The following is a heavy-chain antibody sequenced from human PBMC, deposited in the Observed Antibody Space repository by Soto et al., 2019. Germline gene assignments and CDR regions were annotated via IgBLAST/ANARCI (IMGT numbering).Heavy chain of an antibody. D-gene: IGHD3-10*01. V-gene: IGHV3-23*01. J-gene: IGHJ6*02. Sequence: GGSLRLSCAACGFTFSSYAMSWVRQAPGKGLEWVSAISGSGGSTYYADSVKGRLTISRDNSKNTLYLQMNSLRAEDTAVYYCAKDPPGEGYYYYGMDVWGQGTTVTVSS. CDR2: ISGSGGST. CDR1: GFTFSSYA. CDR3: AKDPPGEGYYYYGMDV.